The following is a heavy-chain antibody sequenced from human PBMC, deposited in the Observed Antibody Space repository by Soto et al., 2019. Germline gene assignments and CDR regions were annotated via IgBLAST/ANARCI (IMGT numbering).Heavy chain of an antibody. V-gene: IGHV1-69*13. CDR2: IIPILGSA. J-gene: IGHJ6*02. CDR3: ARFKVGTTTDYYYGMDV. CDR1: GDTFSDYA. D-gene: IGHD1-26*01. Sequence: SVKVSCKASGDTFSDYAICWVRQAPGQGLEWIGGIIPILGSANYAQKFQGRVTISADGSTNTANLELSSLRSEDTAVYYCARFKVGTTTDYYYGMDVWGQGTTVTVS.